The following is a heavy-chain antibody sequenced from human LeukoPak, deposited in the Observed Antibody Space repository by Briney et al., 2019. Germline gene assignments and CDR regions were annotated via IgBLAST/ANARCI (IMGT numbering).Heavy chain of an antibody. J-gene: IGHJ4*02. CDR2: IYHSGST. Sequence: PSETLSLTCTVSGGSISSGGYYGSWIRQPPEKGLGWVGYIYHSGSTYYNPSLKSRVTISVDTSKNQFSLKLTSVTAADTAVYYCARSAYSTYFDFWGRGTLVTVSS. CDR3: ARSAYSTYFDF. CDR1: GGSISSGGYY. V-gene: IGHV4-30-2*02. D-gene: IGHD2-15*01.